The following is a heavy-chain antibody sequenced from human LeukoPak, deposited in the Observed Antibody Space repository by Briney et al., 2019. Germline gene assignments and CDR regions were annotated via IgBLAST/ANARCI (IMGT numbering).Heavy chain of an antibody. CDR3: VAGDGWLGDY. CDR1: GLTISNNW. Sequence: GGSLRLSCADSGLTISNNWMSWVRQAPGKGLEWVVNIKLDGTEQYYMDSVRGRFTISRDNGKNILYLQMNSLRVEDTAMYYCVAGDGWLGDYWGQGILVTVSS. D-gene: IGHD6-19*01. CDR2: IKLDGTEQ. J-gene: IGHJ4*02. V-gene: IGHV3-7*01.